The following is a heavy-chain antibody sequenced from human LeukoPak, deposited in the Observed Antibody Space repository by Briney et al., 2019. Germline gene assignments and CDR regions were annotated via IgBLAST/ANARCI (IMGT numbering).Heavy chain of an antibody. CDR3: ARDRPNYHESNGHYYERDGDH. J-gene: IGHJ5*02. CDR1: GFTFNIYA. CDR2: MCGSAGCT. V-gene: IGHV3-23*01. D-gene: IGHD3-22*01. Sequence: PGGSLRLSCAAPGFTFNIYAMSWVRLAPGKGLQWVASMCGSAGCTFYTDSVKGRFTISRDNSNNTPYLEMNSLRAEDTAIYYCARDRPNYHESNGHYYERDGDHWGQGTLVTVSS.